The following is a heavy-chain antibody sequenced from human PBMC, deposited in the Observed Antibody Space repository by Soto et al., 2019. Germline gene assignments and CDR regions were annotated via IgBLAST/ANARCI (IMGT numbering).Heavy chain of an antibody. CDR2: INKDGSDK. CDR3: VRGGGAFDL. J-gene: IGHJ3*01. CDR1: GFTLAGYW. D-gene: IGHD3-10*01. Sequence: GGSLRLSCEASGFTLAGYWMSWVRQAPGKGPEWLANINKDGSDKRYLDSVKGRFAISRDDAKNSLYLRMDSLRAEDTAIYYCVRGGGAFDLWGQGTMVTVSS. V-gene: IGHV3-7*04.